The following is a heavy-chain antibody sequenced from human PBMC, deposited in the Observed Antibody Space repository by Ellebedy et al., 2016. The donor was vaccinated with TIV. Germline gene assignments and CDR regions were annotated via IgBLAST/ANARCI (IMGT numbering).Heavy chain of an antibody. CDR1: GFTISSNY. J-gene: IGHJ5*02. V-gene: IGHV3-53*04. CDR2: IYSGGST. D-gene: IGHD2-2*01. CDR3: ASRYCSSTSCYDP. Sequence: GESLKISCAASGFTISSNYMSWVRQAPGKGLKWVSVIYSGGSTYYADSVKGRFTISRHNSKNTLYLQMNSLRAEDTAVYYCASRYCSSTSCYDPWGQGTLVTVSS.